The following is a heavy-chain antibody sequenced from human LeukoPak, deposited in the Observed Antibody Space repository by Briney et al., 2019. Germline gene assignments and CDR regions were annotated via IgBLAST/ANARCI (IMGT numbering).Heavy chain of an antibody. Sequence: GSSVKVSCKASGGTFSSYAISWVRQAPGQGLEWMGRIIPILGIANYAQKFQGRVTITADKSTSTAYMELSSLRSEDTAVCYCARHTAMVTSYFDYWGQGTLVTVSS. V-gene: IGHV1-69*04. D-gene: IGHD5-18*01. J-gene: IGHJ4*02. CDR3: ARHTAMVTSYFDY. CDR1: GGTFSSYA. CDR2: IIPILGIA.